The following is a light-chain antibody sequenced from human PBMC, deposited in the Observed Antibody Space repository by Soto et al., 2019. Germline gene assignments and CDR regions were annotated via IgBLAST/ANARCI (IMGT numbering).Light chain of an antibody. Sequence: QSVLTQPPSVSGTPGQRVTISCSGSRSNIGNNVVIWYLQLPGTAPKVVIYSNDQRPSGVPDRFSGSKSGTSASLAISGLQSEDEATYYCAPWDDGLNGVLFGGGTKLTVL. V-gene: IGLV1-44*01. CDR3: APWDDGLNGVL. CDR2: SND. CDR1: RSNIGNNV. J-gene: IGLJ2*01.